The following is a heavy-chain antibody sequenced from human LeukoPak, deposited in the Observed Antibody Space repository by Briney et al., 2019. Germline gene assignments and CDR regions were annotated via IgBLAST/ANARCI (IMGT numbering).Heavy chain of an antibody. Sequence: SETLSLTCTVSGGSFSSGSYYWSWIRQPPGKGLEWIGYIYYSGSTNYNPSLKSRVTISVDTSKNQFSLKLSSVTAADTAVYYCARDLGWFDPWGQGTLVTVSS. V-gene: IGHV4-61*01. CDR2: IYYSGST. D-gene: IGHD7-27*01. CDR1: GGSFSSGSYY. CDR3: ARDLGWFDP. J-gene: IGHJ5*02.